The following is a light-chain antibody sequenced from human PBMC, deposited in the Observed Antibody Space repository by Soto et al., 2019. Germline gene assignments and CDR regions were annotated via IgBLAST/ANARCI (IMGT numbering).Light chain of an antibody. CDR2: YDS. CDR3: QVWDSSSDHRL. J-gene: IGLJ2*01. CDR1: NIGGKS. Sequence: SYELTQPPSVSVAPGKTARITCGGNNIGGKSVHWYQQKPGQAPVLVIYYDSDRPSGIPERFSGSNSGNTATLTISRVEVGDEADYYCQVWDSSSDHRLFGGGTQLTVL. V-gene: IGLV3-21*04.